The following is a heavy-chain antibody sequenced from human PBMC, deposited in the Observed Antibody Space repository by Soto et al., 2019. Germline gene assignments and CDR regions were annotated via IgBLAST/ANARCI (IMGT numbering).Heavy chain of an antibody. V-gene: IGHV3-23*01. CDR2: LSAGGTSA. CDR1: GFTFSSYA. D-gene: IGHD4-17*01. Sequence: GGSLRLSCAASGFTFSSYAMHWVRQAPGKGLEWVSALSAGGTSAYYTVSVEGWFTISRDNSKNILYLQMNSLKAADTAVYYCARGTYGDYDFWGQGTLVTVSS. J-gene: IGHJ4*02. CDR3: ARGTYGDYDF.